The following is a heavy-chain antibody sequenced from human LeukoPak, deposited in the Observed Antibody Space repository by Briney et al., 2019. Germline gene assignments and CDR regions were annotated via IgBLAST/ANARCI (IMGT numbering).Heavy chain of an antibody. CDR1: GFTFSSYS. Sequence: GGSLRLSCAASGFTFSSYSMNWVRQAPGKGLEWVAVISYDGSNKYYADSVKGRFTISRDNSKNTLYLQMNSLRAEDTAVYYCAREVTMIMSHAFDIWGQGTMVTVSS. D-gene: IGHD3-22*01. V-gene: IGHV3-30*03. J-gene: IGHJ3*02. CDR3: AREVTMIMSHAFDI. CDR2: ISYDGSNK.